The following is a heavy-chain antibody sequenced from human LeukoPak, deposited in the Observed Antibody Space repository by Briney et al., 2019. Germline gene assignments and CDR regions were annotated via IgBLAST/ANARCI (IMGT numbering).Heavy chain of an antibody. V-gene: IGHV4-30-2*01. J-gene: IGHJ4*02. CDR2: IYHSGST. Sequence: PSRTLSLTCTVSGGSISSGGYYWSWIRQPPGKGLEWIGYIYHSGSTYYNPSLKSRVTISVDRSKNQFSLKLSSVTAADTAVYYCAREDSSSSGYWGQGTLVTVSS. CDR1: GGSISSGGYY. D-gene: IGHD6-6*01. CDR3: AREDSSSSGY.